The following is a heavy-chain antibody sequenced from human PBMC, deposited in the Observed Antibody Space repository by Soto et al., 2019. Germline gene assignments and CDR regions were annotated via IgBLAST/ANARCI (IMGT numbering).Heavy chain of an antibody. D-gene: IGHD3-10*01. Sequence: QLQLQESGPGLVKPSETLSLTCTVSGGSISSSSYYWGWIRQPPGKGLEWIGSIYYSGSPYSNPSLKGPVTISVDTYKNQLSLKLSSVTAADTAVYYCAPQTIWFGESAGLLNWGQGTTVTVS. J-gene: IGHJ6*02. CDR1: GGSISSSSYY. CDR3: APQTIWFGESAGLLN. V-gene: IGHV4-39*01. CDR2: IYYSGSP.